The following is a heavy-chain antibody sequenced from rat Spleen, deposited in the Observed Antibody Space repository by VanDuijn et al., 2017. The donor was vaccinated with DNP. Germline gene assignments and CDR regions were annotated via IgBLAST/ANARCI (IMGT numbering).Heavy chain of an antibody. Sequence: EVQLQESGSGLVKPSQSLSLTCSVTGYSITSNFWGWIRKFPGNKMEYIGHISYSGRTNYNPSLKSRISISRDTSKNHFFLQLNSLTTEDTATYYCARGVSSYYGYNSYWYFDFWGPGTMVTVSS. CDR3: ARGVSSYYGYNSYWYFDF. CDR1: GYSITSNF. V-gene: IGHV3-1*01. CDR2: ISYSGRT. D-gene: IGHD1-9*01. J-gene: IGHJ1*01.